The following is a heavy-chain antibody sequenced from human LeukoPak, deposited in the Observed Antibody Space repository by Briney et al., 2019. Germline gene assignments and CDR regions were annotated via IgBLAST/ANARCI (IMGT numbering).Heavy chain of an antibody. J-gene: IGHJ6*03. D-gene: IGHD6-6*01. CDR2: ISSSGSTI. CDR3: ARGIWAARYYYYYMDV. Sequence: GGSLRLSCAASGFTFSDYYMSWIRQAPGKGLEWVSYISSSGSTIYYADSVKGRFTISRDNAKNSLYLQMNSLRAEDTAVYYCARGIWAARYYYYYMDVWGKGTTVTVSS. V-gene: IGHV3-11*01. CDR1: GFTFSDYY.